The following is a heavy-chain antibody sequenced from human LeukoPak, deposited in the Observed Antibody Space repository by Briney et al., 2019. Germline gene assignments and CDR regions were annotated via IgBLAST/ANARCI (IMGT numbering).Heavy chain of an antibody. CDR2: ISHSGST. Sequence: SETLSLTCTVSGVSISNHYWSWIRQPPGKGLEWIGYISHSGSTDYHPSLKTRLTISADTSKNQFSLKLSSVTAADTAMYYCAGVGALMADAFDIWGHGTMVTVSS. J-gene: IGHJ3*02. V-gene: IGHV4-59*11. D-gene: IGHD3-10*01. CDR3: AGVGALMADAFDI. CDR1: GVSISNHY.